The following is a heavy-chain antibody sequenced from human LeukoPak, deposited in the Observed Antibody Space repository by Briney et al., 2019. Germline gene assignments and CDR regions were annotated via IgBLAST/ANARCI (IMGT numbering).Heavy chain of an antibody. CDR3: AKVPTVVTPTGFDY. Sequence: GGSLRLSCAASGFTVSSNYMSWVRQAPGKGLEWVSVIYSGGSTYYADSVKGRFTISRDNSKNTVYLLMNSLRAEDTAVYYCAKVPTVVTPTGFDYWGQGTLVTVSS. CDR1: GFTVSSNY. D-gene: IGHD4-23*01. J-gene: IGHJ4*02. V-gene: IGHV3-66*01. CDR2: IYSGGST.